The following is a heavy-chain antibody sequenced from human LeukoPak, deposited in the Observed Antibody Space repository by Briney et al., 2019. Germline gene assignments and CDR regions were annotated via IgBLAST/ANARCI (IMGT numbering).Heavy chain of an antibody. D-gene: IGHD3-22*01. V-gene: IGHV4-31*03. Sequence: PSETLSLTCTVSGGSISSGGYYCSWIRQHPGKGLEWIGYIYYSGSTYYNPSLKSRVTISVDTSKNQFSLKLSSVTAADTAVYYCARAFNYYDSSGYPPADAFDIWGQGTMVTVSS. CDR1: GGSISSGGYY. J-gene: IGHJ3*02. CDR2: IYYSGST. CDR3: ARAFNYYDSSGYPPADAFDI.